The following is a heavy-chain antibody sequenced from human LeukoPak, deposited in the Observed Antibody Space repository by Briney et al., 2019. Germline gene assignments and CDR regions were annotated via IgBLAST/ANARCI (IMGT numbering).Heavy chain of an antibody. CDR2: IYYSGST. CDR1: GGSISSYY. V-gene: IGHV4-59*01. D-gene: IGHD3-10*01. CDR3: ARDRGAAWWYFDL. J-gene: IGHJ2*01. Sequence: SETLSLTCTVSGGSISSYYWSWIRQPPGKGLEWIGYIYYSGSTNYNPSLKSRVTISVDTSKNQFSLKLSSVTAADTAVYYCARDRGAAWWYFDLWGRGTLVTVSS.